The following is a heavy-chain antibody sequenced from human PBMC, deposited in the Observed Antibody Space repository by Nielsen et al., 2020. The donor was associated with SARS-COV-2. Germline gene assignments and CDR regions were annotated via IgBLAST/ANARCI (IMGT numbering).Heavy chain of an antibody. V-gene: IGHV4-39*01. CDR3: ARRESSGWSTDH. CDR2: IFHTGNT. D-gene: IGHD6-19*01. J-gene: IGHJ4*02. Sequence: WIRQPPGKGLEWIGSIFHTGNTYYNPSFKSRVTMSVDTSKNQFSLTVRSVTAADTAVYYCARRESSGWSTDHWGQGTRVTVSS.